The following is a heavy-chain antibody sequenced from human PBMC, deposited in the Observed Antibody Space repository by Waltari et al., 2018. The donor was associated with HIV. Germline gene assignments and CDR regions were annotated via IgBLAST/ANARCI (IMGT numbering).Heavy chain of an antibody. J-gene: IGHJ5*02. D-gene: IGHD3-10*01. Sequence: QVHLMQSGAEVKQPGSSVKISCRASRLTFTSYVLSWVRQACGQGLEWMGGIKPPVGAANYPQKFQGRFTITAHDFTSTVYMEVTGLTSEDTVVYFCERESSGEFDLWGQGTPVTVSS. V-gene: IGHV1-69*13. CDR2: IKPPVGAA. CDR3: ERESSGEFDL. CDR1: RLTFTSYV.